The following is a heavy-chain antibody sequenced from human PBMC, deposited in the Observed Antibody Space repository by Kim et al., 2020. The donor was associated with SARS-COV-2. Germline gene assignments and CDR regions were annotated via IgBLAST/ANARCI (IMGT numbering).Heavy chain of an antibody. CDR1: GFTFSSYW. J-gene: IGHJ4*02. D-gene: IGHD6-6*01. CDR2: IKQDGSEK. CDR3: ARPRVAARPLTYYFDY. V-gene: IGHV3-7*03. Sequence: GGSLRLSCAASGFTFSSYWMSWVRQAPGKGLEWVANIKQDGSEKYYVDSVKSRFTISRDNAKNSLYLQMNSLRAEDTAVYYCARPRVAARPLTYYFDYWGQGTLVTVSS.